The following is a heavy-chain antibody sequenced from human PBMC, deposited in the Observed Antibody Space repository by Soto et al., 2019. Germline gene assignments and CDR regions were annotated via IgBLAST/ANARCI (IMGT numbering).Heavy chain of an antibody. CDR2: ISSSSSTI. CDR1: GFTFSSYS. V-gene: IGHV3-48*02. Sequence: EVQLVESGGGLVQPGGSLRLSCAASGFTFSSYSMNWVRQAPGKGLAWVSYISSSSSTIYYADSVKGRFTISRDNAKNALYLQMNSMRDEDTAVYYCAREGGSLNWFDPWGQGTLVTVSS. D-gene: IGHD1-26*01. J-gene: IGHJ5*02. CDR3: AREGGSLNWFDP.